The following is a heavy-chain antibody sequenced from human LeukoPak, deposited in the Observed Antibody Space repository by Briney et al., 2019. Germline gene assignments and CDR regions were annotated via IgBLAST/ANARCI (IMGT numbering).Heavy chain of an antibody. J-gene: IGHJ3*02. CDR1: GYTFTSNG. CDR2: ISGHNDNT. CDR3: ARVRSSWYGAFDI. D-gene: IGHD6-13*01. V-gene: IGHV1-18*01. Sequence: ASVKVSCRASGYTFTSNGISWVCQAPGQGLEWMGWISGHNDNTNYAQKVQGSVTMTTDTSTSTHYMELRSLRSDDTAVYYCARVRSSWYGAFDIWGQGTMVTVSS.